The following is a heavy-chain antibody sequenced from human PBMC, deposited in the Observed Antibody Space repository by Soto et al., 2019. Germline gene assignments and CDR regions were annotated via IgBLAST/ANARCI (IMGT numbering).Heavy chain of an antibody. CDR3: ASSIN. J-gene: IGHJ4*02. CDR2: IWYDGTNE. CDR1: GFPFSSYG. Sequence: GSLRLSCAASGFPFSSYGMHWVRQAPGKGLDWVAAIWYDGTNEDYADSVKGRFTISRDNSKNTLFLQMNNLRVDDTAVYYCASSINWGQGTLVIVSS. V-gene: IGHV3-33*01.